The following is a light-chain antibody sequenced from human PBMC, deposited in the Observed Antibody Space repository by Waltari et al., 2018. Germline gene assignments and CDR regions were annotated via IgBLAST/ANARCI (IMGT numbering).Light chain of an antibody. Sequence: QTGVTQEPSVTVSPGGTVTLTCASSTGAVPSGFYPNWFQQKPGQAPRALIYSINQRHSWTPARFSGSLLGGKAALTLSGVQPEDEAVYYCLLYYGALDWIFGGGTNLTVL. CDR2: SIN. V-gene: IGLV7-43*01. CDR3: LLYYGALDWI. CDR1: TGAVPSGFY. J-gene: IGLJ2*01.